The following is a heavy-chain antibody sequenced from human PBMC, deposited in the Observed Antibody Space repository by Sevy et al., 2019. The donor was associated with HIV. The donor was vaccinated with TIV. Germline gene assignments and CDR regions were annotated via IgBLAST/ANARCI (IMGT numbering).Heavy chain of an antibody. CDR2: IHSDDTT. Sequence: GGSLRLSCAASGFTVNSNYMTWVRQAPGKGLEGVSVIHSDDTTYHADSVKDRFTISRDNFKNKLYLHMRILRAGDTAVYYCASGKSGYGYALNYWGQGTLVTVSS. V-gene: IGHV3-66*01. J-gene: IGHJ4*02. CDR1: GFTVNSNY. D-gene: IGHD5-18*01. CDR3: ASGKSGYGYALNY.